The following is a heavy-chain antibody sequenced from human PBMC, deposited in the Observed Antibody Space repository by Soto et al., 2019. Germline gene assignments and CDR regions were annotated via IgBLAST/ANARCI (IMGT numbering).Heavy chain of an antibody. CDR1: GFTFSSYA. V-gene: IGHV3-23*01. CDR3: AKGIHDFWSGSPYGMDV. Sequence: PGGSLRLSCAASGFTFSSYAMSWVRQAPGKGLEWVSAISGSGGSTYYADSVKGRFTISRDNSKNTLYLQMNSLRAEDTAVYYCAKGIHDFWSGSPYGMDVWGQGTTVTVSS. J-gene: IGHJ6*02. D-gene: IGHD3-3*01. CDR2: ISGSGGST.